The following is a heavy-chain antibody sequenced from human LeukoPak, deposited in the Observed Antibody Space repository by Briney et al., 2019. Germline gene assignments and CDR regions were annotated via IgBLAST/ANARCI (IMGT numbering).Heavy chain of an antibody. J-gene: IGHJ4*02. CDR1: GITFSNTW. CDR2: ISGSGITT. CDR3: AKDRSGREGIYFDQ. V-gene: IGHV3-23*01. D-gene: IGHD1-26*01. Sequence: GGSLRLSCAASGITFSNTWMTWVRQAPGKGLEWVSAISGSGITTYYADSVKGRFTISRDNSQNTLFLQMNSLRAEDTAIYYCAKDRSGREGIYFDQWGQGTLVTVSS.